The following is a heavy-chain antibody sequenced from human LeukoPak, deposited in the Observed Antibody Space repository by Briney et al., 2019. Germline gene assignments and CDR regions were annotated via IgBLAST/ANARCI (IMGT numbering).Heavy chain of an antibody. CDR3: ARAYYDILTGYYSPLGY. CDR2: ISYDGSNK. D-gene: IGHD3-9*01. J-gene: IGHJ4*02. CDR1: GFTFSSYA. Sequence: GGSLRLSCAASGFTFSSYAMHRVRQAPGKGLEWVAVISYDGSNKYYADSVKGRFTISRDNSKNTLYLQMNSLRAEDTAVYYCARAYYDILTGYYSPLGYWGQGTLVTVSS. V-gene: IGHV3-30-3*01.